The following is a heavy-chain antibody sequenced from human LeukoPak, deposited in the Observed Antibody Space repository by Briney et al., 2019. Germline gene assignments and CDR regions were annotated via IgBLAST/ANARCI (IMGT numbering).Heavy chain of an antibody. Sequence: ASVKVSCKASGHTFTSYAMHWVRQAPGQRLEWMGWINGGNGNTKYSQEFQGRVTITRDTSASTAYMELRSLRSEDMAVYYCARDGSKWNFDYWGQGTLVTVSS. J-gene: IGHJ4*02. CDR3: ARDGSKWNFDY. CDR1: GHTFTSYA. CDR2: INGGNGNT. V-gene: IGHV1-3*03. D-gene: IGHD6-13*01.